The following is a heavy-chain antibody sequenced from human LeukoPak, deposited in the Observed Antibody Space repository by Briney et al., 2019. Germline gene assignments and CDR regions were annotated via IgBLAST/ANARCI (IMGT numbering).Heavy chain of an antibody. D-gene: IGHD3-22*01. V-gene: IGHV3-48*03. CDR1: GFSFSSYE. CDR2: ISANGTLT. J-gene: IGHJ4*02. Sequence: PGGSLRLSCAASGFSFSSYEMNWVRQAPVEGLEWISYISANGTLTHYADSVEGRFTISRDNDKNSLYLQMNSLRAEDKAVYYCATSRNDSSGYYGIIGYWGQGTLVTVSS. CDR3: ATSRNDSSGYYGIIGY.